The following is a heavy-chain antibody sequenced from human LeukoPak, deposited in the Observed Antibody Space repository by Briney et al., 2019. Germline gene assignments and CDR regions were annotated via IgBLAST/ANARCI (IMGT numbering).Heavy chain of an antibody. V-gene: IGHV4-59*10. CDR2: IYTSGST. D-gene: IGHD6-13*01. J-gene: IGHJ5*02. Sequence: SETLSLTCAVYGGSFSSYYWSWIRQPAGKGLEWIGRIYTSGSTNYNPSLKSRVTMSVDTSKNQFSLKLSSVTAADTAMYYCARARGAAGRSWFDPWGQGTLVTVSS. CDR3: ARARGAAGRSWFDP. CDR1: GGSFSSYY.